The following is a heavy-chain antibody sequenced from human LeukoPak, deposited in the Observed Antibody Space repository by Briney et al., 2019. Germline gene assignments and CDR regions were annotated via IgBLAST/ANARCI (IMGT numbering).Heavy chain of an antibody. J-gene: IGHJ4*02. Sequence: GGSLRLSCAASGFTFSNAWMSWVRQAPGKGLEWVGRIKSKTDGGTTDYAAPVKGRFTISRDDSKNTLYLQMNSLKTEDTAVYYCTTEPTEYDRFDYWGQGTLVTVSS. D-gene: IGHD4-17*01. CDR1: GFTFSNAW. V-gene: IGHV3-15*01. CDR2: IKSKTDGGTT. CDR3: TTEPTEYDRFDY.